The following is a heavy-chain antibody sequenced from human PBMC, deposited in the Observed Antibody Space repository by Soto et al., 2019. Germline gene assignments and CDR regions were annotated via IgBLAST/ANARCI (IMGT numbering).Heavy chain of an antibody. CDR2: ISYDGSDK. Sequence: GGSLRLSCAASGFTFSSYGMHWCRQGPGKGLEWVTFISYDGSDKVYADSVKGRFTVSRDNTENTLFLQMNSLRTEDTAVYYSVRETPLIDGASDMDVWGQGATLTVSS. J-gene: IGHJ6*02. CDR3: VRETPLIDGASDMDV. V-gene: IGHV3-30*03. CDR1: GFTFSSYG. D-gene: IGHD3-16*01.